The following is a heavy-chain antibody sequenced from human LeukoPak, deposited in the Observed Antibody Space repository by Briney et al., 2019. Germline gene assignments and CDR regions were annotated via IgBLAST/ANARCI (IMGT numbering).Heavy chain of an antibody. J-gene: IGHJ6*02. V-gene: IGHV1-8*01. D-gene: IGHD1-26*01. Sequence: ASVEVSCKASGYTFTSYDINWVRQATGQGLEWMGWMNPNSGNTGYAQKFQGRVTMTRNTSISTAYMELSSLRSEDTAVYYCARCTEWELHHYYYYGMDVWGQGTTVTVSS. CDR3: ARCTEWELHHYYYYGMDV. CDR2: MNPNSGNT. CDR1: GYTFTSYD.